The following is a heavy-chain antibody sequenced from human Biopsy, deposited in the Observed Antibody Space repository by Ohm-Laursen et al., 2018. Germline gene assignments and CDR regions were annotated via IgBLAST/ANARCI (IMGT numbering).Heavy chain of an antibody. Sequence: ASVKVSCKPSGYTFTAFSVHWLRQAPGQGLEWMGWINPKSGDTDYPQNFHGRVSMTRDTSISTAYMDLSRLRSDDTAVYYCARGRRHCSGTCSRWYFDLWGRGTLVTVSS. V-gene: IGHV1-2*02. CDR3: ARGRRHCSGTCSRWYFDL. J-gene: IGHJ2*01. CDR2: INPKSGDT. CDR1: GYTFTAFS. D-gene: IGHD2-2*01.